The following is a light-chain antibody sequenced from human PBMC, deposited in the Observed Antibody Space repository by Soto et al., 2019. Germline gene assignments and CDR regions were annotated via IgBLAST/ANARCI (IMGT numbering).Light chain of an antibody. Sequence: QSALTQPRSVSGSPGQSVTISCTGTSSDVGAYNYVSWYQQHPDKAPKLMIYDVSKRPSGVPDRFSGSKSGNTASLTISGLQAEDEADYYCCSYAGSYKGVFGTGTKLTVL. V-gene: IGLV2-11*01. CDR3: CSYAGSYKGV. CDR1: SSDVGAYNY. J-gene: IGLJ1*01. CDR2: DVS.